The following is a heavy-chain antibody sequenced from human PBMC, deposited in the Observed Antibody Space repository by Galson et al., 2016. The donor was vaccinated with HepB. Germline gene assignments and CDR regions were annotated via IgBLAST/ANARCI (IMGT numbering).Heavy chain of an antibody. CDR3: AKDLGDSLGTDDYYFDL. CDR2: ISGSGEIT. V-gene: IGHV3-23*01. J-gene: IGHJ2*01. Sequence: PAKGLEWVSGISGSGEITFYADSVKGRFTISRDNSQNTLYLQMNSLRAEDTAVYYCAKDLGDSLGTDDYYFDLWGRGTLVTVSS. D-gene: IGHD3-22*01.